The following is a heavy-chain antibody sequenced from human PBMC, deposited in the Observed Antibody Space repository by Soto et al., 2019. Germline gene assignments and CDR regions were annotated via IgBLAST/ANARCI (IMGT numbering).Heavy chain of an antibody. V-gene: IGHV3-9*01. Sequence: EVQLVESGGGLVQPGRSLRLSCAASGFTVEDYAMHWVRQRPGRGLEWVSGITLNSDKIGYQDSVKGLFSISRDNAKKSLSLQMTGLRPDDTALYYCAASRGYDSSGYSGYYYGMHVWGKGTTVTVSS. CDR3: AASRGYDSSGYSGYYYGMHV. CDR2: ITLNSDKI. D-gene: IGHD3-22*01. J-gene: IGHJ6*04. CDR1: GFTVEDYA.